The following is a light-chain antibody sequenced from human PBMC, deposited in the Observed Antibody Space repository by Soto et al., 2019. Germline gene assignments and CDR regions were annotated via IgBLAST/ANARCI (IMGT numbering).Light chain of an antibody. CDR3: QQYDNLPLS. CDR2: DAS. CDR1: QDINNY. Sequence: DIQMTQSPSSLSASVGDRVTITCQASQDINNYLNWYQQKPGKAPKLLIYDASNLETGVPSRFSGSGSGTHFTFTISSLHPEDIATYYCQQYDNLPLSVGGGTKVEIK. J-gene: IGKJ4*01. V-gene: IGKV1-33*01.